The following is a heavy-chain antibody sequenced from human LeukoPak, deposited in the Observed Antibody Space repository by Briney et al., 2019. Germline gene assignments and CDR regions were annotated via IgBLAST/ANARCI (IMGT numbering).Heavy chain of an antibody. V-gene: IGHV4-59*01. CDR3: ARVPHCSSNSCQAWFDP. CDR1: GGSISSYY. CDR2: IYYSGST. J-gene: IGHJ5*02. Sequence: SETLSLTCTVSGGSISSYYWSWIRQPPGKGLEWIGYIYYSGSTNYNPSLKSRVTISVDTSKNQFSLKLSSVTAADTAVYYCARVPHCSSNSCQAWFDPWGQGTLVTVSS. D-gene: IGHD2-2*01.